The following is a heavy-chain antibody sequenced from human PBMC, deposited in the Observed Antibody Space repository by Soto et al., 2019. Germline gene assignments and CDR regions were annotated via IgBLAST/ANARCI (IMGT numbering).Heavy chain of an antibody. J-gene: IGHJ4*02. V-gene: IGHV3-21*01. D-gene: IGHD5-18*01. CDR3: AREGDSYDYSNLDN. CDR1: GFTFSSYS. CDR2: ISSSSSYI. Sequence: GGPLPLSCRASGFTFSSYSMNWVRQAPGKGLEWVSSISSSSSYIYYADSVKGRFTISRDNAKKSLYLQMNSLRPADTAVYYCAREGDSYDYSNLDNWGQGTLVNVSS.